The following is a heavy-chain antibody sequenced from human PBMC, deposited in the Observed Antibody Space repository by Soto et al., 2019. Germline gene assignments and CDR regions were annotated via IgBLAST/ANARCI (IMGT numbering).Heavy chain of an antibody. D-gene: IGHD3-22*01. J-gene: IGHJ4*02. CDR3: ARVQLYYGSSGPFDY. CDR1: GYTFTGYY. Sequence: ASVKVSCKASGYTFTGYYMHWVRQAPGQGLEWMGWINPNSGGTNYAQKFQGRVTMTRDTSISTAYMELSRLRSDDTAVYYCARVQLYYGSSGPFDYWGQGTLVTVSS. V-gene: IGHV1-2*02. CDR2: INPNSGGT.